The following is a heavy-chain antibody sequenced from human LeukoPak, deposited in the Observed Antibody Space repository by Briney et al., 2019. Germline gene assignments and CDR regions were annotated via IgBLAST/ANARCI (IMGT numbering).Heavy chain of an antibody. CDR1: GFTFSSYA. J-gene: IGHJ4*02. V-gene: IGHV3-30-3*01. CDR2: ISYDGSNK. Sequence: PGGSPRLSCAASGFTFSSYAMHWVRQAPGKGLEWVAVISYDGSNKYYADSVKGRFTISRDNSKSTLYLQMNSLRAEDTAVYYCAKDESGVMVYAMGHFDYWGQGTLVTVSS. D-gene: IGHD2-8*01. CDR3: AKDESGVMVYAMGHFDY.